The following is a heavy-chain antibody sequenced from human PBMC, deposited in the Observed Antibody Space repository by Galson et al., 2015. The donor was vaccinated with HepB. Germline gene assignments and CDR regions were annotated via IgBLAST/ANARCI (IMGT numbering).Heavy chain of an antibody. CDR3: ARDWDGDIPMVSPSAFDI. V-gene: IGHV4-39*07. CDR1: GGSIRSSSYY. J-gene: IGHJ3*02. D-gene: IGHD5-18*01. Sequence: SETLSLTCTVSGGSIRSSSYYWGWIRQPPGKGLEWIGSFDYSGSTFYNPSLKSRVTISVDTSKNQFSLKLRSVTAADTAVYYCARDWDGDIPMVSPSAFDIWGQGTMVTVSS. CDR2: FDYSGST.